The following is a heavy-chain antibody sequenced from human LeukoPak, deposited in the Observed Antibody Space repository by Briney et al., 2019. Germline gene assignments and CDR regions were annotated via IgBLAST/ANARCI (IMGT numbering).Heavy chain of an antibody. CDR3: ARRMYSSSPLRSYYYYYYMDV. J-gene: IGHJ6*03. D-gene: IGHD6-6*01. Sequence: SQTLSLTCTVSGGSISSGSYYWSWIRQPAGKGLEWIGRIYTSGSTNYNPSLKSRVTISVDTSKNQFSLKLSSVTAADTAVYYCARRMYSSSPLRSYYYYYYMDVWGKGTTVTVSS. CDR2: IYTSGST. CDR1: GGSISSGSYY. V-gene: IGHV4-61*02.